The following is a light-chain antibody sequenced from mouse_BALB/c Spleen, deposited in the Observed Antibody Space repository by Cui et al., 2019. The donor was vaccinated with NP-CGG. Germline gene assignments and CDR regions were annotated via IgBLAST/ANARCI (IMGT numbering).Light chain of an antibody. CDR1: TGAVTTSNY. J-gene: IGLJ1*01. CDR3: VLWYSNHWV. Sequence: ILTQEYALTTSPGETVTLTCRSSTGAVTTSNYANWVQEKPDHLFTGLIGGTKNRAPGVPARFSGSLIGDEAALTITGAQTEDEAIYFCVLWYSNHWVFGRGTKLTVL. CDR2: GTK. V-gene: IGLV1*01.